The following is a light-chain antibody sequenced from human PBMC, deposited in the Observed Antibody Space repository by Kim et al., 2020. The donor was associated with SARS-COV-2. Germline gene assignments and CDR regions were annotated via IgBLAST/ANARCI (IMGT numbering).Light chain of an antibody. CDR2: GAS. Sequence: EIVLTQSPGTLSLSPGERATLSCRASQSVSSSYLACYQQKPGQAPRLLIYGASSRATGIPDRFSGRGSGTDFTLTISRLEPEDLAVYYCQQYGSSPITFGQGTRLEIK. CDR1: QSVSSSY. V-gene: IGKV3-20*01. CDR3: QQYGSSPIT. J-gene: IGKJ5*01.